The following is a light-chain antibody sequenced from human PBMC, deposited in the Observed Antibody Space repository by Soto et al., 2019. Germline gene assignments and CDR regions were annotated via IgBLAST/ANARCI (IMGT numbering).Light chain of an antibody. V-gene: IGLV2-14*01. CDR2: DVS. CDR3: SSFTSGSTRV. Sequence: QSALTQSASVSGSPGQSITISCTGTSSDVGAYNYVSWYQQHPGKAPKLIIYDVSNRPSGVSNRFSGSKSGNTAALTISALQAEDEADYYCSSFTSGSTRVFGTGTKVTVL. CDR1: SSDVGAYNY. J-gene: IGLJ1*01.